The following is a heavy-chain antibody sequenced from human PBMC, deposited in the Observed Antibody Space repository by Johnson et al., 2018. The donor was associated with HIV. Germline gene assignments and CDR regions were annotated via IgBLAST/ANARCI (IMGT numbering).Heavy chain of an antibody. CDR1: GFTVSSNY. Sequence: VQLVESGGGLIQPGGSLRLSCAASGFTVSSNYMSWVRQAPGKGLEWVSAISGSGGSTYYADSVKGRFTISRDNSKNTLYLQMNGLRAEDTAVYYCAKGRRDFWSGADAFDIWGQGTLVTVSS. D-gene: IGHD3-3*01. CDR3: AKGRRDFWSGADAFDI. CDR2: ISGSGGST. J-gene: IGHJ3*02. V-gene: IGHV3-53*01.